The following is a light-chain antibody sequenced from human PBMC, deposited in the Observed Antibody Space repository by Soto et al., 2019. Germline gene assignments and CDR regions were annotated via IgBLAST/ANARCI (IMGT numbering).Light chain of an antibody. CDR2: DSS. J-gene: IGKJ2*01. Sequence: DIVLTQSPATLSMSQGESATLSGRASQSVSRALAWYQHVPGQAPSLLIYDSSTRATGVPARFSGSGSGTRFTLTISSLQSEDFAVSYCQQYNSWPPRYTFGQGTNLQI. V-gene: IGKV3-15*01. CDR1: QSVSRA. CDR3: QQYNSWPPRYT.